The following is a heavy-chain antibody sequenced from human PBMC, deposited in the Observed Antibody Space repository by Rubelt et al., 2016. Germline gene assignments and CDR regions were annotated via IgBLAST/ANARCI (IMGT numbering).Heavy chain of an antibody. CDR1: GGSFSGYY. CDR2: INHSGST. Sequence: QVQLQQWGAGLLKPSETLSLTCAVYGGSFSGYYWSWIRQPPGKGLEWIGEINHSGSTNYNPSLKSRVTLSVDTSKNQFSLKLGAVTAADTAVYYCARDGSEWSRDYWGPGTLVTVSS. V-gene: IGHV4-34*01. CDR3: ARDGSEWSRDY. D-gene: IGHD1-26*01. J-gene: IGHJ4*02.